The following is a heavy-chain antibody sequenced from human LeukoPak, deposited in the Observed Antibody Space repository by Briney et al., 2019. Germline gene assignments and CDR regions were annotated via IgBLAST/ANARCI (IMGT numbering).Heavy chain of an antibody. Sequence: GASVKVSCKASGYTFTSYGISWVRQAPGQGLEWMGWISAYNGNTNYAQKLQGRVTMTTDTSTSTAYMELRSLRSDDTAVYYCARDYDAVVVAAEGTDGMDVWGQGTTVTVSS. V-gene: IGHV1-18*01. CDR3: ARDYDAVVVAAEGTDGMDV. D-gene: IGHD2-15*01. CDR2: ISAYNGNT. J-gene: IGHJ6*02. CDR1: GYTFTSYG.